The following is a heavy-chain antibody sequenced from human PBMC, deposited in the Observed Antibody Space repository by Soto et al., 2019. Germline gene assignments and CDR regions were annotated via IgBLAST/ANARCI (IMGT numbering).Heavy chain of an antibody. J-gene: IGHJ6*02. CDR3: AKEFLQDWGQDYYYGMDV. D-gene: IGHD7-27*01. Sequence: EMQLLESGGGLVQLGGSLRLSCAASGFIFTDYAMTWVRQAPGKGLEWVSGLSGSGGDTYYADSVKGRFTVSRDNSRKTMYMQMNSRRAEDTAVYYCAKEFLQDWGQDYYYGMDVWGQGTTVTVSS. CDR1: GFIFTDYA. CDR2: LSGSGGDT. V-gene: IGHV3-23*01.